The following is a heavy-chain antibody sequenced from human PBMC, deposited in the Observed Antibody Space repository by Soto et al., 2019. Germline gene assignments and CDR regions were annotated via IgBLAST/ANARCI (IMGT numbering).Heavy chain of an antibody. CDR3: ARGDCSGTSCYDYYYYCMDV. V-gene: IGHV1-69*02. CDR1: GATFTRYT. Sequence: QVQLVQSGTEVKKPGSSVKVSCKASGATFTRYTIDWVRQAPGQGLEWMGRIIPMLGIANYAQKFQGRVTITADKSTSTAYMELSGLRSEATAVYYCARGDCSGTSCYDYYYYCMDVWGKGTTVTVSS. CDR2: IIPMLGIA. J-gene: IGHJ6*03. D-gene: IGHD2-2*01.